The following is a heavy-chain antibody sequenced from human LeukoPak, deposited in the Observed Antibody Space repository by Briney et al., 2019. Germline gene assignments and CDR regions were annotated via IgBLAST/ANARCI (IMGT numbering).Heavy chain of an antibody. D-gene: IGHD6-19*01. Sequence: GESLKISCKGSGYSFTSYWIGWVRPLPGKGLEWMGIIYPGDSDTRYSPSFQGQVTISADKSISTAYLQWSSLKASDTAMYYCARHSSGWYNYYYGMDVWGQGTTVTVSS. J-gene: IGHJ6*02. CDR1: GYSFTSYW. CDR3: ARHSSGWYNYYYGMDV. V-gene: IGHV5-51*01. CDR2: IYPGDSDT.